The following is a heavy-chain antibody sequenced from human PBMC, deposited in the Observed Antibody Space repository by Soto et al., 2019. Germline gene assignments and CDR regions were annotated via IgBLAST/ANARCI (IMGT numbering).Heavy chain of an antibody. D-gene: IGHD3-3*01. J-gene: IGHJ6*02. CDR2: IDPSDSYT. Sequence: PGESLKISCKGSGYSFTSYWISWVRQMPGKGLEWMGRIDPSDSYTNYSPSFQGHVTISADKSISTAYLQWSSLKASDTAMYYCARLSPYDFWSGDYGMDVWGQGTTVTVSS. CDR1: GYSFTSYW. V-gene: IGHV5-10-1*01. CDR3: ARLSPYDFWSGDYGMDV.